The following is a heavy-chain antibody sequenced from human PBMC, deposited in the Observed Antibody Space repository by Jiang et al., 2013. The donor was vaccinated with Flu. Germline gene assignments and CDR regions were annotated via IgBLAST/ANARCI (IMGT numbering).Heavy chain of an antibody. CDR3: AHRMGVAGAFDF. V-gene: IGHV2-5*01. Sequence: WLAVIYWSEDKGYNPSLKTRLSITEDTYNNQVVLTMTNVDPVDTATYYCAHRMGVAGAFDFWGQGILVTVSS. D-gene: IGHD6-19*01. CDR2: IYWSEDK. J-gene: IGHJ4*02.